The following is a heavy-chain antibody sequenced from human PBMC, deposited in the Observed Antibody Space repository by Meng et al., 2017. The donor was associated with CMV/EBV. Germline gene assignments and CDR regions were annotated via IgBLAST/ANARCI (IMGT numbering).Heavy chain of an antibody. CDR3: ARGYDFWSGPTRTYYYYGMDV. CDR1: GGTFSSYA. Sequence: SVKVSCKASGGTFSSYAISWVRQAPGQGLEWMGGIIPIFGTANYAQKFQGRVTITTDKSTGTAYMELSSLRSEDTAVYYCARGYDFWSGPTRTYYYYGMDVWGQGTTVTVSS. CDR2: IIPIFGTA. J-gene: IGHJ6*02. V-gene: IGHV1-69*05. D-gene: IGHD3-3*01.